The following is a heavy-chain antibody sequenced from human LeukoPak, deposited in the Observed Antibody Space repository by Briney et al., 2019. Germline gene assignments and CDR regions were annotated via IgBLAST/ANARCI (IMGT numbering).Heavy chain of an antibody. J-gene: IGHJ4*02. CDR2: INHSGST. V-gene: IGHV4-34*01. CDR1: GGSFSGYY. D-gene: IGHD2-15*01. CDR3: ARGYCSGGSCYSGFDY. Sequence: SETLSLTCADYGGSFSGYYWSWIRKPPGKGLEWIGEINHSGSTNYNTSLKSRVTIPVDTSKNQFSLKLSSVTAADTAVYYCARGYCSGGSCYSGFDYWGQGTLVTVSS.